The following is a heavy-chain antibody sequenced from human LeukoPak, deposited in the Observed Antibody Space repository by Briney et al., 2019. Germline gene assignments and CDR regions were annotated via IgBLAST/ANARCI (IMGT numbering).Heavy chain of an antibody. V-gene: IGHV4-59*01. CDR1: GGSISSYY. CDR2: IYYSGST. Sequence: SETLSLTCTVSGGSISSYYWSWIRRPPGMGLEWIGYIYYSGSTNYNPSLKSRVTISVDTSKDQFSLRLTSVTAADTAVYYCARSFQGDWYFDLWGRGTLVTVSS. CDR3: ARSFQGDWYFDL. J-gene: IGHJ2*01. D-gene: IGHD1-26*01.